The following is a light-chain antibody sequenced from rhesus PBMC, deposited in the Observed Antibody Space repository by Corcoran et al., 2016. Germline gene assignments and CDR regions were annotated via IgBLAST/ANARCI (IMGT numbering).Light chain of an antibody. Sequence: QAALTQPRSVSGSPGQSVTISCTGTYNDIGGYDYVSWYLQHPGTAPKLLIYEVNKRPSGVSDRFSGSKSGTTASLTISGLQAEDEADYYCNSYAGSNTDVFGSGTTLTVL. CDR1: YNDIGGYDY. J-gene: IGLJ6*01. V-gene: IGLV2-32*02. CDR3: NSYAGSNTDV. CDR2: EVN.